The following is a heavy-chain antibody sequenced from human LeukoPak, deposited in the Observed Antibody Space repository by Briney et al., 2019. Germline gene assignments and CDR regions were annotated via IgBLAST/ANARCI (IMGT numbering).Heavy chain of an antibody. V-gene: IGHV1-46*01. CDR3: ARDPGLDDYGDPGVYYYYYMDV. Sequence: GASVKVSCKASGYTFTSYYMHWVRQAPGQGLEWMGIINPSGGSTSYAQKFQGRVTMTRDTSTSTVYMELSSLRSEDTAVYYCARDPGLDDYGDPGVYYYYYMDVWGKGTTVTVSS. J-gene: IGHJ6*03. CDR1: GYTFTSYY. D-gene: IGHD4-17*01. CDR2: INPSGGST.